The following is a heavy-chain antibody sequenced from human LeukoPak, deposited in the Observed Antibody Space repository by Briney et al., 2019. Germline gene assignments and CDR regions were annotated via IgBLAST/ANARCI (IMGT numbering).Heavy chain of an antibody. J-gene: IGHJ4*02. CDR3: ARDILDQQEYYFDY. CDR2: ISYDGSNK. D-gene: IGHD3-3*01. Sequence: PGGSLRLSCAASGFTFSSYGMHWVRQAPGKGLEWVAVISYDGSNKYYADSVKGRFTISRDNSKNTLYLQMNSLRAEDTAVYYCARDILDQQEYYFDYWGQGTLVTVSS. CDR1: GFTFSSYG. V-gene: IGHV3-30*03.